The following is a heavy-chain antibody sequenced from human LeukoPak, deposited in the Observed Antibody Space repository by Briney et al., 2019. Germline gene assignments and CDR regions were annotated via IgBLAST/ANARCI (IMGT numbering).Heavy chain of an antibody. J-gene: IGHJ4*02. V-gene: IGHV3-9*01. Sequence: GGSLRLSCAASGFTFDDYAMHWVRQAPGKGLEWVSSISWNSGSIGYPDSVKGRFTISRDNAKNSLYLQMNSLRVEDTALCYCAKGDDSSGYSSPTDWGQGTLVTVSS. CDR3: AKGDDSSGYSSPTD. D-gene: IGHD3-22*01. CDR2: ISWNSGSI. CDR1: GFTFDDYA.